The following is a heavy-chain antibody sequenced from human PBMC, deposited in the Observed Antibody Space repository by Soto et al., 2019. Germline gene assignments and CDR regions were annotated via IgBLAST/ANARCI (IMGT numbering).Heavy chain of an antibody. Sequence: QVQLQESGPGLVKPSETLSLTCTVSGGSVSSGSYYWSWIRQPPGKGLEWIGYIYYSGSTNYNPSLKSRVTISVDTSKNQFSLKLSSVTAADTAVYCCARVGGGYCSGGSCYGHAFDIWGQGTMVTVSS. D-gene: IGHD2-15*01. CDR2: IYYSGST. CDR1: GGSVSSGSYY. CDR3: ARVGGGYCSGGSCYGHAFDI. J-gene: IGHJ3*02. V-gene: IGHV4-61*01.